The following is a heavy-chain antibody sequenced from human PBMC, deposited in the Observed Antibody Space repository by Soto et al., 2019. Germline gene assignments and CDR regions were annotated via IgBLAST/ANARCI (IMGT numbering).Heavy chain of an antibody. V-gene: IGHV1-8*01. D-gene: IGHD3-3*01. Sequence: GASVKVSCKASGYTFTSYDINWVRQATGQGLEWMGWMNPNSGNTGYAQKFQGRVTMTRNTSISTAYMELSSLRSEDTAVYYCARGNDEGSGGVTIVGVVIPQLYGMDVWGQGTTVTVSS. CDR3: ARGNDEGSGGVTIVGVVIPQLYGMDV. CDR2: MNPNSGNT. J-gene: IGHJ6*02. CDR1: GYTFTSYD.